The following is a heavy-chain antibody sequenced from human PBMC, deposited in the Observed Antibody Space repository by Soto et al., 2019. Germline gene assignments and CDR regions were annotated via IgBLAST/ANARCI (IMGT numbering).Heavy chain of an antibody. CDR3: ARLSGSYYFTN. CDR2: IYYSGST. Sequence: LQLQESGPGLVKPSETLSLTCTVSGGSISSRSYYWGWIRQPPGKGLEWIGSIYYSGSTYHNPSLKSRVTISVDMSKNQFSLKLSSVTAADTAVYYCARLSGSYYFTNWGQGTLVTVSS. J-gene: IGHJ4*02. V-gene: IGHV4-39*01. CDR1: GGSISSRSYY. D-gene: IGHD1-26*01.